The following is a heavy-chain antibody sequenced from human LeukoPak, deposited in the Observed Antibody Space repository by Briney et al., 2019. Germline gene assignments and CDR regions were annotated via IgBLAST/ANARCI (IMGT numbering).Heavy chain of an antibody. D-gene: IGHD4-17*01. CDR1: GFTFSSHA. V-gene: IGHV3-30-3*01. J-gene: IGHJ4*02. Sequence: PGGSLRLSCAASGFTFSSHAMNWVRQAPGKGLEWVAVISYDGSNKYYVDSVKGRFTISRDNSKNSLYLQMNSLRAEDTAVYYCARDLRSRRALDYWGQGTLVTVSS. CDR3: ARDLRSRRALDY. CDR2: ISYDGSNK.